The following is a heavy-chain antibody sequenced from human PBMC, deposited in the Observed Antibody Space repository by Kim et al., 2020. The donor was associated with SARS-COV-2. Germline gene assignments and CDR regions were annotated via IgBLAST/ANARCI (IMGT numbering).Heavy chain of an antibody. CDR3: ARAKGDSGPSRLPIYYFDY. V-gene: IGHV3-21*01. Sequence: GGSLRLSCAASGFTFSSYSMNWVRQAPGKGLEWVSSISSSSSYIYYADSVKGRFTISRDNAKNSLYLQMNSLRAEDTAVYYCARAKGDSGPSRLPIYYFDYWGQGTLVTVSS. D-gene: IGHD6-19*01. CDR1: GFTFSSYS. CDR2: ISSSSSYI. J-gene: IGHJ4*02.